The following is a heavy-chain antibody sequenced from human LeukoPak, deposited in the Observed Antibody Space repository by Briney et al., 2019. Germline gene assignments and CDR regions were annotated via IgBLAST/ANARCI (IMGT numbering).Heavy chain of an antibody. CDR3: AKVLVRGELTAYYFDY. CDR2: ISGSGGST. CDR1: GFTFSSYA. J-gene: IGHJ4*02. Sequence: GGSLRLSCAASGFTFSSYAMSWVRQAPGKGLEWVSAISGSGGSTYYADSVKGRFTTSRDNSKNALYLQMNSLRAEDTAVYYCAKVLVRGELTAYYFDYRGQGTLVTVSS. V-gene: IGHV3-23*01. D-gene: IGHD1-26*01.